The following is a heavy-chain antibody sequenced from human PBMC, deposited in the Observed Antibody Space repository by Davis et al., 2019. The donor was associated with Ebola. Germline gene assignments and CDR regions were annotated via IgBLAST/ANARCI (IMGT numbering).Heavy chain of an antibody. V-gene: IGHV1-2*02. Sequence: ASVKVSCKASGYTFTGYHIHWVRQAPGQGLEWMGWINPNSGGTNYAQKFQGRVTMTRDTSIRTAYMELSRLRSDDTAVYYCARDLEGRDGDSWSYYYYYMDVWGKGTTVTVSS. CDR1: GYTFTGYH. CDR3: ARDLEGRDGDSWSYYYYYMDV. D-gene: IGHD6-13*01. J-gene: IGHJ6*03. CDR2: INPNSGGT.